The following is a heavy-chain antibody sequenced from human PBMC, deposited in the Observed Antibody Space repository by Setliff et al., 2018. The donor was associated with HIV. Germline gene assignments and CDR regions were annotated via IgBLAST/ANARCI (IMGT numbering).Heavy chain of an antibody. V-gene: IGHV1-46*01. J-gene: IGHJ3*02. Sequence: GASVKVSCKPSGYSLTNHYMHWVRQAPGQGLEWMGVINPTGGSTRNTQKFQGRVAMTRDTSTSTVYMELSSLRSEDTAVYYCASAGAWQRNDLDIWGQGTMVTVSS. CDR1: GYSLTNHY. CDR2: INPTGGST. CDR3: ASAGAWQRNDLDI. D-gene: IGHD5-12*01.